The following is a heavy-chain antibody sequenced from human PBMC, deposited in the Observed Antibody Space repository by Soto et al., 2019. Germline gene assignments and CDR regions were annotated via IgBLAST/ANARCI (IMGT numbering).Heavy chain of an antibody. D-gene: IGHD3-10*01. CDR2: INHSGST. J-gene: IGHJ5*02. V-gene: IGHV4-34*01. CDR3: ARKTRGNFAP. Sequence: SETLSLTCAVYGGSFSGYYWSWIRQPPGKGLEWIGEINHSGSTNYNPSLKSRVTISVDTSKNQFSLKLSSVTAADTAVYYCARKTRGNFAPWGQGTLVTVSS. CDR1: GGSFSGYY.